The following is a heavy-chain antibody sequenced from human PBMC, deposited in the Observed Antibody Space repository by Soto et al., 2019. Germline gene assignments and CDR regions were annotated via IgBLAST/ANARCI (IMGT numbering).Heavy chain of an antibody. J-gene: IGHJ4*02. D-gene: IGHD3-10*01. CDR2: IKGEADGATT. V-gene: IGHV3-15*01. CDR1: GFTFSNVW. Sequence: EVQLVESGGGFVKPGGSFRLSCAASGFTFSNVWMSWVRQAPGRGLEWVGRIKGEADGATTDYAAPVKGRFTISRDDSKNTMYLQMSSLKTEDTAVYYCTTDPLPTMDRGAGYFDYWGQGTLVTVSS. CDR3: TTDPLPTMDRGAGYFDY.